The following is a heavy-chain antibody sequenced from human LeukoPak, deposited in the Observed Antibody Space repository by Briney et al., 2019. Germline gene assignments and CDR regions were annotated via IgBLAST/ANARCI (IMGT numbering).Heavy chain of an antibody. CDR1: GFTFDDYA. V-gene: IGHV3-9*01. CDR3: AELGITMIGGV. D-gene: IGHD3-10*02. CDR2: ISWNSGSI. J-gene: IGHJ6*04. Sequence: GRSLRLSCAASGFTFDDYAMHWVRQAPGKGLEWVSGISWNSGSIGYADSVKGRCTISRDNSKKTVYLQMNSLRAEDTAVYYCAELGITMIGGVWGKGTTVTISS.